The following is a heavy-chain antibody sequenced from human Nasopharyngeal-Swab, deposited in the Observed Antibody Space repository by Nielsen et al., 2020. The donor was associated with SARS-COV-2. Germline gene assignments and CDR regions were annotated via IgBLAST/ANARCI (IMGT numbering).Heavy chain of an antibody. CDR3: ARERRIVATTLSDYYYGMDV. CDR2: INPNSGGT. Sequence: SVKVSCKASGYTFTGYYMHWVRQAPGQGLEWMGWINPNSGGTNYAQKFQGWVTMTRDTSISTAYMELSRLRSDDTAVYYCARERRIVATTLSDYYYGMDVWGQGTTVTVSS. D-gene: IGHD5-12*01. V-gene: IGHV1-2*04. CDR1: GYTFTGYY. J-gene: IGHJ6*02.